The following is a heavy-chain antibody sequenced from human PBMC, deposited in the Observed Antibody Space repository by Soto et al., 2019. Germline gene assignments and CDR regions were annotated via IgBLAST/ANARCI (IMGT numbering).Heavy chain of an antibody. CDR2: MSHSGGT. CDR1: GGFVSSGNYY. Sequence: QEQLQQWGAGLLKPSETLSLTCAVYGGFVSSGNYYWSWIRQPPGKGLEWIGEMSHSGGTHFNPSLKRRVTLSVDTSKNQFSLKMSSVTASDTALYYCARVERGTATTVVDAFDIWGPGTMVTVSS. V-gene: IGHV4-34*01. D-gene: IGHD1-1*01. J-gene: IGHJ3*02. CDR3: ARVERGTATTVVDAFDI.